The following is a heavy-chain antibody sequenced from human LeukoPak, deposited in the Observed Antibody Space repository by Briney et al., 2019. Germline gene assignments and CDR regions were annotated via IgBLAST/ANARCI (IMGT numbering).Heavy chain of an antibody. D-gene: IGHD6-6*01. CDR1: GYTFTSYD. Sequence: ASVKVSCKASGYTFTSYDINWVRQATGQGLEWMGWINPNSGNTGYAQKFQGRVTITRNTSISTAYMELSSLRSEDTAVYYCARGQRKAAPLDYWGQGTLVTVSS. V-gene: IGHV1-8*03. CDR3: ARGQRKAAPLDY. CDR2: INPNSGNT. J-gene: IGHJ4*02.